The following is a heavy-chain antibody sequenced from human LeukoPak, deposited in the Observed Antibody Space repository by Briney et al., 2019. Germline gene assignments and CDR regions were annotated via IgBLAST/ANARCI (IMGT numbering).Heavy chain of an antibody. CDR2: ISSSSSYI. Sequence: GGSLRVSRAASGFTFSSYSMNWVRQAPGKGLEWVSSISSSSSYIYYADSVKGRFTISRDNAKNSLYLQMNSLRAEDTAVYYCASGSYYARDGEYWGQGTLVTVSS. V-gene: IGHV3-21*01. D-gene: IGHD1-26*01. CDR3: ASGSYYARDGEY. CDR1: GFTFSSYS. J-gene: IGHJ1*01.